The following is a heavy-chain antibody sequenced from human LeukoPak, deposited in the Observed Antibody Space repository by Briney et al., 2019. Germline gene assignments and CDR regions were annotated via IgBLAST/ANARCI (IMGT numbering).Heavy chain of an antibody. D-gene: IGHD3-16*01. CDR3: ARHIPGGNNYFDY. V-gene: IGHV3-7*01. J-gene: IGHJ4*02. Sequence: GGSLRLSCAAAGFTLSNYWMSWVRQAPGKGLEWVANIKKDGSEKYYVDSVKGRFTISRDNAKNSLYLQMNSLRAEDTAVYYCARHIPGGNNYFDYWGQGTLVTVSS. CDR2: IKKDGSEK. CDR1: GFTLSNYW.